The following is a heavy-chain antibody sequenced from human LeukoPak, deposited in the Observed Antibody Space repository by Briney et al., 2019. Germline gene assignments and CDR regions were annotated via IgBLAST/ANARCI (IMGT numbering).Heavy chain of an antibody. CDR2: IIPIFGTA. J-gene: IGHJ3*02. Sequence: GASVKVSCKASGGTFSSYAISWVRQAPGQGLEWMGGIIPIFGTANYAQKFQGRVTITTDESTSTAYMELSSLRPEDTAVYYCARDRDRRDGYNANDAFDIWGQGTMVTVSS. D-gene: IGHD5-24*01. V-gene: IGHV1-69*05. CDR1: GGTFSSYA. CDR3: ARDRDRRDGYNANDAFDI.